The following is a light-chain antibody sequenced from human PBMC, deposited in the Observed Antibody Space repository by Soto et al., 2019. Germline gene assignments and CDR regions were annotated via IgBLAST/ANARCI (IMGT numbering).Light chain of an antibody. Sequence: IQLTQSPSSLSASVGDSVTITCRASQGISRYLSWYQQKPGRAPKLLISAASTLQSGVPARFSGSGSGTEFTLTISSLQPDDIATYYCQQYKNSYTFGQGTKLEI. CDR2: AAS. J-gene: IGKJ2*01. V-gene: IGKV1-9*01. CDR3: QQYKNSYT. CDR1: QGISRY.